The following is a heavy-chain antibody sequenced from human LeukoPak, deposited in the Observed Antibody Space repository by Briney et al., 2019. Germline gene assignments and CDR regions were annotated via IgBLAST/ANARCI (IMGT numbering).Heavy chain of an antibody. CDR2: INTDGSST. V-gene: IGHV3-74*01. Sequence: GGSLRLSCAASGFTFSNNLRQWVSQAPGKGLVWVSRINTDGSSTNYADSVKGRFTISRDNAKNTLYLQMNSLRAEDTAVYYCARGYSAAHDYWGQGTLVTVSS. CDR1: GFTFSNNL. CDR3: ARGYSAAHDY. D-gene: IGHD1-26*01. J-gene: IGHJ4*02.